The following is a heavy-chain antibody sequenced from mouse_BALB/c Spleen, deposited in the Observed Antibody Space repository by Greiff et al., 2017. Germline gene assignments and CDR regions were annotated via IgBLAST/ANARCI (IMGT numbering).Heavy chain of an antibody. D-gene: IGHD2-1*01. J-gene: IGHJ3*01. CDR1: GFNIKDTY. CDR3: AGGLDGNPFAY. CDR2: IDPANGNT. Sequence: VQLQQSGAELVKPGASVKLSCTASGFNIKDTYMHWVKQRPEQGLEWIGRIDPANGNTKYDPKFQGKATITADTSSNTAYLQLSSLTSEDTAVYYCAGGLDGNPFAYGGQGTLVTVSA. V-gene: IGHV14-3*02.